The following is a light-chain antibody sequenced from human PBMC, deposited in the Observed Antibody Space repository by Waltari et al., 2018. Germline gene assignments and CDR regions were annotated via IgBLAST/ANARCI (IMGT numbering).Light chain of an antibody. CDR2: AAS. CDR3: QQSHSTSVT. CDR1: QRITSY. Sequence: DIQMTQSPSSLSASVGDRVTITCRASQRITSYLNWYQQKPGKAPNLLIYAASSLQSGVPSRFSGSGSGTDFTLTISGLKPEDFATYYCQQSHSTSVTFGQGTKVEIK. J-gene: IGKJ1*01. V-gene: IGKV1-39*01.